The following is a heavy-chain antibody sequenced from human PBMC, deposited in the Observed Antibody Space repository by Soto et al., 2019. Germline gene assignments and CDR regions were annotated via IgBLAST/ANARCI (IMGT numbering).Heavy chain of an antibody. V-gene: IGHV3-53*01. D-gene: IGHD3-22*01. J-gene: IGHJ5*02. CDR2: IYSAGST. CDR1: GFTVSSNY. Sequence: RSIRLSWAVAGFTVSSNYVSRVRKAPGKGLEWVSVIYSAGSTYYADSVKGRFTISRDNSKNTLYLQLNSLRAEDTAVYYCARGLYFHDNSGYQAFDQWGQGSLVTVSS. CDR3: ARGLYFHDNSGYQAFDQ.